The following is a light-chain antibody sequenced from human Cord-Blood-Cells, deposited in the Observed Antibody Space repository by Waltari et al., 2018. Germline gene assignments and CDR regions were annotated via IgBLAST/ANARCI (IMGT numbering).Light chain of an antibody. CDR1: SLRRYY. J-gene: IGLJ3*02. CDR3: NSRDSSGNHPV. CDR2: GKN. V-gene: IGLV3-19*01. Sequence: SSELTQDPAVSVALGQTVRITFQGDSLRRYYASWYQQKPGPAPVLVIFGKNNRPSGLPDRFSGSSSGNTASLTITGAQAEDEADYYCNSRDSSGNHPVFGGGTKLTVL.